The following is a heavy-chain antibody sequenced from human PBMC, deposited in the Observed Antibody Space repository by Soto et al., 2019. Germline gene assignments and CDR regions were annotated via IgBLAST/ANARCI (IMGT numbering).Heavy chain of an antibody. V-gene: IGHV3-15*07. D-gene: IGHD3-16*01. Sequence: GWSLRLSCAASGLTFSNAWMNWVRQAPGKGLEWVGRIKSKTDGGTTDYAAPVKGRFTISRDDSKNTLYLQMNSLKTEDTAVYYCARVPLALSYHRGGSWFDPWGQGTLVTVSS. CDR3: ARVPLALSYHRGGSWFDP. CDR2: IKSKTDGGTT. CDR1: GLTFSNAW. J-gene: IGHJ5*02.